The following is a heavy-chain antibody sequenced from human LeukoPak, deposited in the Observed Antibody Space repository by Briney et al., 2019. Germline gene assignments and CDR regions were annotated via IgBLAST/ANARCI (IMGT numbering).Heavy chain of an antibody. CDR3: ASESPTGTRGYYYYGMDV. CDR1: VGTFSSYA. Sequence: GASVKVSCKASVGTFSSYAISWVRQAPGQGREWMGRIIPILGIANYAQKFQGRVTITADKSTSKVYMELSSLRPEDTAVYYCASESPTGTRGYYYYGMDVWGQGTTVSVPS. V-gene: IGHV1-69*04. D-gene: IGHD1-1*01. J-gene: IGHJ6*02. CDR2: IIPILGIA.